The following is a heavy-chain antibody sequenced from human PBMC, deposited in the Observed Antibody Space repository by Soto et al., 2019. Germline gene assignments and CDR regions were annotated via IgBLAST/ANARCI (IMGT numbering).Heavy chain of an antibody. CDR2: TYYRSKWYN. CDR3: ARGDYDFWSGYYENQNYYYYGMDV. Sequence: PSQTLSLTCAISGDSVSSNSAAWNWIRQSPSRGLEWLGRTYYRSKWYNDYAVSVKSRITINPDTSKNQFSLQLNSVTPEDTAVYYCARGDYDFWSGYYENQNYYYYGMDVWGQGTTVTVSS. J-gene: IGHJ6*02. CDR1: GDSVSSNSAA. D-gene: IGHD3-3*01. V-gene: IGHV6-1*01.